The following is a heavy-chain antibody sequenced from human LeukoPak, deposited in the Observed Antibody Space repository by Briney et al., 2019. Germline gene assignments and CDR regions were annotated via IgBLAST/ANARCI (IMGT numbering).Heavy chain of an antibody. CDR1: GGSISSYC. CDR3: ARLYLRDHCSSTSCYGLYFDY. J-gene: IGHJ4*02. Sequence: SETLSLTCTVSGGSISSYCWGWIRQPPGKGLEWIGSIYHSGSTYYNPSLKTRVTISVDTSKNQFSLKLISVTAADTAVYYCARLYLRDHCSSTSCYGLYFDYWGQGTLVTVSS. CDR2: IYHSGST. D-gene: IGHD2-2*01. V-gene: IGHV4-38-2*02.